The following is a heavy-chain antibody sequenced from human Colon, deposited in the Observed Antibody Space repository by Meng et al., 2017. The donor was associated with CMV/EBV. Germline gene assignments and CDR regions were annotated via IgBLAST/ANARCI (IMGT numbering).Heavy chain of an antibody. V-gene: IGHV3-7*04. Sequence: EVYLVGSGGGLVQPGGSLRLSFVVSGITMSNSWMSWVRQAPAKGLEWVANIKGDGSEIQYVDSVKGRFTVSRDNTKNSLYLQMNILKTEDTAVYYCVRGSSSFWGQGTLVTVSS. J-gene: IGHJ4*02. D-gene: IGHD6-13*01. CDR3: VRGSSSF. CDR1: GITMSNSW. CDR2: IKGDGSEI.